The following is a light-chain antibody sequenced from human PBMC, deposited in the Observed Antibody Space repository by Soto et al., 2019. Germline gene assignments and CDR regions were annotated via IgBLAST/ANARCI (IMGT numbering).Light chain of an antibody. CDR1: QGISNH. V-gene: IGKV1-5*01. CDR3: QQYKSYSPAT. CDR2: DAS. Sequence: DLQMTQSPSSLSASVGDRVTITCRASQGISNHLAWYQQKPGKAPKLLIYDASSLESGVPSRFSGSGSGTEFTLTISSLQPDDFATYYCQQYKSYSPATFGQGTKVDIK. J-gene: IGKJ1*01.